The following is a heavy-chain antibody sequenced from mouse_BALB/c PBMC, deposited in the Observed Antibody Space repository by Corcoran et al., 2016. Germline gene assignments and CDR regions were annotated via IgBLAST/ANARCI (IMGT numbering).Heavy chain of an antibody. V-gene: IGHV1-77*01. Sequence: QVQLQQSGAELARPGASVKLSCKASGYTFTDYYINWVKQRTGQGVEWIGEIYPGSGNTYYNEKFKGKATLTADKSSSTAYMQLSSLTSEDSAVYFCARKTYGSSYAWFAYWGQGTLVTVSA. CDR2: IYPGSGNT. CDR1: GYTFTDYY. D-gene: IGHD1-1*01. J-gene: IGHJ3*01. CDR3: ARKTYGSSYAWFAY.